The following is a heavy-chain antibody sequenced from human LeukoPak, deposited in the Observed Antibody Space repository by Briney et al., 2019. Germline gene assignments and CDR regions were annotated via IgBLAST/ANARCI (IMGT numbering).Heavy chain of an antibody. J-gene: IGHJ4*02. CDR2: IYWNDDK. V-gene: IGHV2-5*01. D-gene: IGHD3-3*01. CDR3: AHRPPYYDFWSGYYDY. CDR1: GFSLSTSGVG. Sequence: SGPTLVNPTQTLTLTCTFSGFSLSTSGVGVGWIRQPPGKALEWLALIYWNDDKRYSPSLKSRLTITKDTSKNQVVLTMTNMDPVDTATYYCAHRPPYYDFWSGYYDYWGQGTLVTVSS.